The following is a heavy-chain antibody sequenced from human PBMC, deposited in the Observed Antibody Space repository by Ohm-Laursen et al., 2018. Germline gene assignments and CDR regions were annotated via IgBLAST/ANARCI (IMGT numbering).Heavy chain of an antibody. V-gene: IGHV1-69*06. J-gene: IGHJ4*01. CDR3: ARKGSTGSGWSAFDF. CDR2: IIPIFGTA. D-gene: IGHD6-19*01. CDR1: GGTFSSYA. Sequence: SSVKVSCKASGGTFSSYAISWVRQAPGQGLEWMGGIIPIFGTANYAQKFQGRVTITADKSTSTAYMELSSLRFEDTAVYYCARKGSTGSGWSAFDFWGQGTLVTVSS.